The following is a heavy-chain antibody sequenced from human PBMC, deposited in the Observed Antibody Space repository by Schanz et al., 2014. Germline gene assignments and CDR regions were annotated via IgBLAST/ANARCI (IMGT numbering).Heavy chain of an antibody. V-gene: IGHV1-18*04. CDR1: GYTFRHYG. CDR3: AFDRDDAYDI. Sequence: QVQLVQSGGEVKKPGASVKVSCKASGYTFRHYGISWLRQAPGQGLEWMGYISGYNGNTNYAPKVQDRVTMTTDTSTSTAYMDLSSLISEDTAVYYCAFDRDDAYDIWGQGTTVTVSS. CDR2: ISGYNGNT. J-gene: IGHJ3*02. D-gene: IGHD3-9*01.